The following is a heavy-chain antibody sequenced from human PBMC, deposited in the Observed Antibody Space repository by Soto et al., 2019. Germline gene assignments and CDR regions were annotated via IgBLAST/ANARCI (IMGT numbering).Heavy chain of an antibody. V-gene: IGHV3-23*01. Sequence: EVQLLESGGGLVQPGGSLRLSCAASGFTFSSYAMSWVRQAPGKGLEWVSAISGSGGSTYYADSVKGRFTISRDNSKNTLYLQMNSRRAEDTAVYYCAKPIALGYCSGGSCYSKPFDYWGQGTLVTVSS. CDR1: GFTFSSYA. D-gene: IGHD2-15*01. J-gene: IGHJ4*02. CDR2: ISGSGGST. CDR3: AKPIALGYCSGGSCYSKPFDY.